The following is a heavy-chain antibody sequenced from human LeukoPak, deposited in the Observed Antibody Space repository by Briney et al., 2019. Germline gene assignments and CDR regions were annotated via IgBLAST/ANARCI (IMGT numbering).Heavy chain of an antibody. CDR3: ARVRAGGRYGSGSYYAY. CDR1: GYTFTGYY. Sequence: ASVKVSCKASGYTFTGYYMHWVRQAPGQGLEWMGWINPNSGGTNYAQKFQGRVTMTRDMSTSTVYMELSSLRSEDTAVYYCARVRAGGRYGSGSYYAYWGQGTLVTVSS. D-gene: IGHD3-10*01. CDR2: INPNSGGT. V-gene: IGHV1-2*02. J-gene: IGHJ4*02.